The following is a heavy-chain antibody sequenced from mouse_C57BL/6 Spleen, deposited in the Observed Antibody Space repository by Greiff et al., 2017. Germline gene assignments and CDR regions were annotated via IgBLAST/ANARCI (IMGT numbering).Heavy chain of an antibody. CDR1: GYAFSSYW. D-gene: IGHD1-1*01. J-gene: IGHJ2*01. Sequence: QVQLQQSGAELVKPGASVKISCKASGYAFSSYWMNWVKQRPGKGLEWIGQIYPGDGDTNYNGKFKGKATLTADKSSSTAYMQLSSLTSEDSAVYFCARRSLRSYYFDYWGQGTTLTVSS. CDR3: ARRSLRSYYFDY. CDR2: IYPGDGDT. V-gene: IGHV1-80*01.